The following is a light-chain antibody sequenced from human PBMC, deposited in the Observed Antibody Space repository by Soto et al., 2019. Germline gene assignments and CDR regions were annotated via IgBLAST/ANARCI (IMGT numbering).Light chain of an antibody. CDR1: QSLVHSDGDTY. Sequence: DIVMTQTSLSSPVTLGQPASISCRSSQSLVHSDGDTYLNWLQQRPGQPPRLLIYKISKRFSGVPDRFTGSGAGTDFTLKISRVAAEDVGTYCCMQQTQYRFTFGGGTKVEIK. CDR2: KIS. V-gene: IGKV2-24*01. J-gene: IGKJ4*01. CDR3: MQQTQYRFT.